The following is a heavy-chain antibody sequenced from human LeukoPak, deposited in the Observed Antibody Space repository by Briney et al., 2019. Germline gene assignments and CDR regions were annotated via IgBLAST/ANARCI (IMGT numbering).Heavy chain of an antibody. CDR1: GFTFSSYS. D-gene: IGHD5-18*01. Sequence: GGSLRLSCAASGFTFSSYSMNWVRQAPGKGLEWVSSISSSSSYIYYADSVKGRFTISRDNAKNSLYLQMNSLRAEDTAVYYCARDGRTAMAPYYFDYWGQGTLVTVSS. CDR3: ARDGRTAMAPYYFDY. J-gene: IGHJ4*02. CDR2: ISSSSSYI. V-gene: IGHV3-21*01.